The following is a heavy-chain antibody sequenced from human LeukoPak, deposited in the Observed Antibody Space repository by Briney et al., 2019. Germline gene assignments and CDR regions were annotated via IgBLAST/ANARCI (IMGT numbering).Heavy chain of an antibody. V-gene: IGHV3-30-3*01. D-gene: IGHD5-18*01. J-gene: IGHJ4*02. CDR2: ISYDGSNK. CDR1: GFTFSSYA. Sequence: PGRSLRLSCAASGFTFSSYAMHWVRQAPGKGLEWVAVISYDGSNKYYADSVKGRFTISRDNCKNTLYLQMNSLRAEDTAVYYCQGRAMVTNVYWGQGTLVTVSS. CDR3: QGRAMVTNVY.